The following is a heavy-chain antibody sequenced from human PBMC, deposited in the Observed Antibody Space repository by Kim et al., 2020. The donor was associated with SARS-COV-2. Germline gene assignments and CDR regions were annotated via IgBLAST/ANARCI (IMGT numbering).Heavy chain of an antibody. CDR2: IRSKAYGGTT. D-gene: IGHD3-10*01. CDR3: TRARLWFGPRRYFDY. CDR1: GFTFGDYA. Sequence: GGSLRLSCTASGFTFGDYAMSWFRQAPGKGLEWVGFIRSKAYGGTTEYAASVKGRFTISRDDSKSIAYLQMNSLKTEDTAVYYCTRARLWFGPRRYFDYWGQGTLVTVSS. V-gene: IGHV3-49*03. J-gene: IGHJ4*02.